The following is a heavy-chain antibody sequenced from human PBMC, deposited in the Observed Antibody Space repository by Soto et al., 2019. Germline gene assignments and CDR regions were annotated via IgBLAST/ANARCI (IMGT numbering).Heavy chain of an antibody. CDR1: VVNLSNAW. J-gene: IGHJ6*01. V-gene: IGHV3-15*07. CDR3: IRLGTQQLVSRYYGRHV. CDR2: IKSKTDSGAT. Sequence: AFLRLSCAASVVNLSNAWINWDRQATKKGLEWVGRIKSKTDSGATDYAASEKGRFTISRDDSKNTAYLQMNSLKTEDTAVYFCIRLGTQQLVSRYYGRHVWGQGTTVTVSS. D-gene: IGHD6-13*01.